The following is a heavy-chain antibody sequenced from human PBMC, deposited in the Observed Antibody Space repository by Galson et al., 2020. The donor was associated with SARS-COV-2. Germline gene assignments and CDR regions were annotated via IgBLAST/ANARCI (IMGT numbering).Heavy chain of an antibody. J-gene: IGHJ6*02. V-gene: IGHV5-51*01. CDR3: ARRPTVIGVEGGMEV. CDR1: GYSFTSYW. CDR2: IYPGDSDT. Sequence: TGGSLRLSCKGSGYSFTSYWIGWVRQMPGKGLEWMGIIYPGDSDTRYSPSFQGQVTISADKSISTAYLQWSSLKASDTAMYYCARRPTVIGVEGGMEVWGHGTTVIVS. D-gene: IGHD4-4*01.